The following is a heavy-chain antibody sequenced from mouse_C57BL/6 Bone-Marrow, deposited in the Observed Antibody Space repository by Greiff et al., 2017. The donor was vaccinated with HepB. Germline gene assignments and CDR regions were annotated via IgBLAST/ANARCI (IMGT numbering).Heavy chain of an antibody. CDR1: GYTFTSYW. CDR2: IYPGSGST. CDR3: ARGGLRLRVDY. J-gene: IGHJ2*01. D-gene: IGHD3-2*02. V-gene: IGHV1-55*01. Sequence: VQLQQSGAELVKPGASVKMSCKASGYTFTSYWITWVKQRPGQGLEWIGDIYPGSGSTNYNEKFKSKATLTVDTSSSTAYMQLSSLTSEDSAVYYCARGGLRLRVDYWGQGTTLTVSS.